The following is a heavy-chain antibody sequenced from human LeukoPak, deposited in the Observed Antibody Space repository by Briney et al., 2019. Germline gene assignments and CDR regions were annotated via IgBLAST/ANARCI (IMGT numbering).Heavy chain of an antibody. J-gene: IGHJ4*02. Sequence: ASVKVSCKASGYTFTGYYMHWVRHAPGQGLEWMGWINPNSGATNYAQKFQGRVTMTRDTSISTAYMELSRLRSDDTAVYYCVRVGATDFDYWGQGTLVTVSS. D-gene: IGHD1-26*01. CDR2: INPNSGAT. CDR1: GYTFTGYY. V-gene: IGHV1-2*02. CDR3: VRVGATDFDY.